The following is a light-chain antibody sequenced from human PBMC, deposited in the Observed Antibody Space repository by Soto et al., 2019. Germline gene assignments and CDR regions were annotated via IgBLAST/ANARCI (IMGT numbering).Light chain of an antibody. CDR1: QSVSSN. Sequence: DIVVAQSPDSLAVSPGERATLSCRASQSVSSNLAWHQQRPGQAPRLLIYGASTRDTGVPARFSGGGSGTEFTLTFTSPQSEDFEVYWCQQYNNWPLTFGPGTRLEIK. CDR2: GAS. J-gene: IGKJ5*01. CDR3: QQYNNWPLT. V-gene: IGKV3D-15*01.